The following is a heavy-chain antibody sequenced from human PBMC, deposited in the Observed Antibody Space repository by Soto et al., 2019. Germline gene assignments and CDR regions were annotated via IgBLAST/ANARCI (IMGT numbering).Heavy chain of an antibody. Sequence: SETLSLTCTVSGGSISSYYWSWIRQPPGKGLEWIGYIYYSGSTNYNPSLKSRVTISVDTSKNQFSLKLSSVTAADTAVYYCARHVWGRGMVVAPIDYWGQGTLVTVSS. CDR2: IYYSGST. J-gene: IGHJ4*02. CDR1: GGSISSYY. CDR3: ARHVWGRGMVVAPIDY. D-gene: IGHD2-15*01. V-gene: IGHV4-59*08.